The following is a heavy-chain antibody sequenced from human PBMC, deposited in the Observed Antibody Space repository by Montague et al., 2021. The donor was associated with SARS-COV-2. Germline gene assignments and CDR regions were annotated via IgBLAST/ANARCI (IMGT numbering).Heavy chain of an antibody. CDR1: GGSISTYS. Sequence: SETLSLTCTASGGSISTYSWSWIRQPPGKGLEWIGYVYYSGSINYNPSLKSRVTLSIDTSKNQFSLKLSSVTAADTAVYFCARGTRYYYDSTYYSDLWGRGTLVTVSS. V-gene: IGHV4-59*13. CDR2: VYYSGSI. D-gene: IGHD3-22*01. CDR3: ARGTRYYYDSTYYSDL. J-gene: IGHJ2*01.